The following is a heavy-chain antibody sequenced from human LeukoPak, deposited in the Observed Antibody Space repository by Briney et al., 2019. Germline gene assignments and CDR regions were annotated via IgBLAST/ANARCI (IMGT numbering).Heavy chain of an antibody. J-gene: IGHJ4*02. CDR1: LFMLDEYG. CDR2: INWNGGRT. CDR3: AREYDCGVKQGY. D-gene: IGHD4-17*01. Sequence: GWALRLSLVCSLFMLDEYGMSGVRPAPGKGLEWVSGINWNGGRTSYADSVKGRFTIYRDNAKKSLYLQINSLGAEDTALYYCAREYDCGVKQGYWGQGALVGVSP. V-gene: IGHV3-20*03.